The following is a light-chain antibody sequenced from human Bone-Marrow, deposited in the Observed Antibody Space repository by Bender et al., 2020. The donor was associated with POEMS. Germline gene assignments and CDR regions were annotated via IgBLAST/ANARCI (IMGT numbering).Light chain of an antibody. J-gene: IGLJ1*01. V-gene: IGLV2-8*01. Sequence: QPALTQPPSASGSPGQSVTISCTGTSSDIGAYHYVSWYQHHPGKAPKLLIYEVNKRPSGVSNRFSAYKSGNTASLTVSGLQADDEADYFCCSYAGVNNYVFGTGTQVTVL. CDR3: CSYAGVNNYV. CDR1: SSDIGAYHY. CDR2: EVN.